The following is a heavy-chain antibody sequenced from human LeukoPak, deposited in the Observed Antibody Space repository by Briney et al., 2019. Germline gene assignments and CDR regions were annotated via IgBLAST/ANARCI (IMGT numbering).Heavy chain of an antibody. D-gene: IGHD2-2*01. CDR3: ARDFKYCSSTSCPGFDY. CDR2: ICYSGST. CDR1: GGSISSSSYY. Sequence: SETLSLTCTVSGGSISSSSYYWGWIRQPPGKGLEWIGSICYSGSTYYNPSLKSRVTISVDTSKNQFSLKLSSATAADTAVYYCARDFKYCSSTSCPGFDYWGQGTLVTVSS. J-gene: IGHJ4*02. V-gene: IGHV4-39*01.